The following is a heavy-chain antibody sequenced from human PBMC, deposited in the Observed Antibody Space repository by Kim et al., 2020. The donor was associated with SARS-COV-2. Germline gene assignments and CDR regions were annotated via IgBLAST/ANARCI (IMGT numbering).Heavy chain of an antibody. D-gene: IGHD3-16*01. J-gene: IGHJ4*02. CDR3: LKGGCGSIWDY. CDR2: IDGSDGTT. Sequence: GGSLRLSCTTSGFTFTGHAMSWVRQAPGKGLEWVSSIDGSDGTTYYVDSVKGRFSISRDDSKNTLYLQMSALRADDTAAYYCLKGGCGSIWDYWGQGTLV. V-gene: IGHV3-23*01. CDR1: GFTFTGHA.